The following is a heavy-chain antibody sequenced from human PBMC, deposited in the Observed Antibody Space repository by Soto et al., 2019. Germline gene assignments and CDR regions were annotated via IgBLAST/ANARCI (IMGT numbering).Heavy chain of an antibody. CDR2: ISYSGST. D-gene: IGHD4-17*01. CDR3: ARLGRVPDGDYSYYYYMDV. J-gene: IGHJ6*03. Sequence: SETLSLTCTVSGGSISSYHWSWIRQPPGKGLEWIGYISYSGSTNYNPSLKSRVTISVDTPKNQFSLKLSSVTAADTAVYYCARLGRVPDGDYSYYYYMDVWGKGSTVTVSS. V-gene: IGHV4-59*08. CDR1: GGSISSYH.